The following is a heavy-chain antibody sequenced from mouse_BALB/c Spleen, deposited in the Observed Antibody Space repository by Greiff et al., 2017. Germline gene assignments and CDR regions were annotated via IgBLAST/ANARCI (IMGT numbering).Heavy chain of an antibody. CDR2: ISSGGSYT. V-gene: IGHV5-6*01. D-gene: IGHD3-1*01. CDR1: GFTFSSYG. CDR3: ARRGLHYAMDY. J-gene: IGHJ4*01. Sequence: EVQVVESGGDLVKPGGSLKLSCAASGFTFSSYGMSWVRQTPDKRLEWVATISSGGSYTYYPDSVKGRFTISRDNAKNTLYLQMSSLKSEDTAMYYCARRGLHYAMDYWGQGTSVTVSS.